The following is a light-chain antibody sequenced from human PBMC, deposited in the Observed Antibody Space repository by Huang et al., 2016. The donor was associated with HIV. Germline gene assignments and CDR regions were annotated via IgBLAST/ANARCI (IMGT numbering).Light chain of an antibody. Sequence: DIQMTQSPPSLSASVADRVTITCRASQDISNYLAWYQQKPGKVPQLLIYAASTLQSGVLSRFSGSGSGTNCTLTISSLQPEDVATYHGQKYNSAPRTFGQGTKVEIQ. V-gene: IGKV1-27*01. CDR3: QKYNSAPRT. CDR1: QDISNY. J-gene: IGKJ1*01. CDR2: AAS.